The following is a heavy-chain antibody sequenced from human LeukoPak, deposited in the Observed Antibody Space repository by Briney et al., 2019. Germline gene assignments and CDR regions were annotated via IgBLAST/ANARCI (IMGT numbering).Heavy chain of an antibody. J-gene: IGHJ6*03. CDR2: VSGSGVST. CDR1: GFTFSSYTLSTYA. Sequence: GGSLRLSCAASGFTFSSYTLSTYAMSWVRQAPGKGLEWVSAVSGSGVSTYYADSVKGRFTISRDNSKNTLYLQMNGLRAEDTAVYYCAKGVEDSGIYYYYYMDVWGKGTTVTVSS. V-gene: IGHV3-23*01. CDR3: AKGVEDSGIYYYYYMDV. D-gene: IGHD2-15*01.